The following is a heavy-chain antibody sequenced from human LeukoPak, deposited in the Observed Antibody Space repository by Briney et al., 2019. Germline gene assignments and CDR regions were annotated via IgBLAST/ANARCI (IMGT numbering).Heavy chain of an antibody. CDR3: SPPRGDSSGYYYVY. V-gene: IGHV3-23*01. Sequence: GGSLRLSCTASGLTFSSYVMSWVRQAPGKGLEWVSTISGSGGSTFYAGSVKGRFTISRDNSKSTLYLQMNSLRAEDTATYYCSPPRGDSSGYYYVYWGQGTLVTVSS. D-gene: IGHD3-22*01. CDR1: GLTFSSYV. CDR2: ISGSGGST. J-gene: IGHJ4*02.